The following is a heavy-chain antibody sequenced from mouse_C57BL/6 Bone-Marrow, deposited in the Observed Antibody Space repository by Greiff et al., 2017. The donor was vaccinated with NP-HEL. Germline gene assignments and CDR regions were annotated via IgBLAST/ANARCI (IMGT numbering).Heavy chain of an antibody. Sequence: VKVVESGGSLVQSGRSLRLSCATSGFTFSDFYMEWVRQAPGKGLEWIAASRNKANDYTTEYSASVKGRFIVSRDTSQSILYLQMNALRAEDTAIYYCARDNWDWYFDVWGTGTTVTVSS. J-gene: IGHJ1*03. CDR3: ARDNWDWYFDV. CDR2: SRNKANDYTT. V-gene: IGHV7-1*01. CDR1: GFTFSDFY. D-gene: IGHD4-1*01.